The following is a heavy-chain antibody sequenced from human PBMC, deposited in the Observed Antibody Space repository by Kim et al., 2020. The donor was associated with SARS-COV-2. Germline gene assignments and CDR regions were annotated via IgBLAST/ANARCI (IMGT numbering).Heavy chain of an antibody. CDR1: GGSISSSSYY. D-gene: IGHD4-17*01. CDR2: IYYSGST. Sequence: SETLSLTCTVSGGSISSSSYYWGWIRQPPGKGLEWIGSIYYSGSTYYNPSLKSRVTISVDTSKNQFSLKLSSVTAADTAVYYCARRALKGIGGYGDNFD. CDR3: ARRALKGIGGYGDNFD. V-gene: IGHV4-39*01. J-gene: IGHJ4*01.